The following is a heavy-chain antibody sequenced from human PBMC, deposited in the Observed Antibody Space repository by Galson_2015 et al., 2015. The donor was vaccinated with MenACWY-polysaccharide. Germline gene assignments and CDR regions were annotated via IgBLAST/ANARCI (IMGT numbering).Heavy chain of an antibody. CDR3: AHSRCGGDRQSYNFDYRMDV. V-gene: IGHV2-5*02. J-gene: IGHJ6*01. D-gene: IGHD2-21*02. Sequence: PALVKPTQTLALTCTFSGFSLSTRKLGVGWIRQPPGKALEWLALIYWVDDKRYSPSLGSRLSITKDTSKNQVVLTLSNVDPADTGTYYCAHSRCGGDRQSYNFDYRMDVWGRGTAVTVSS. CDR2: IYWVDDK. CDR1: GFSLSTRKLG.